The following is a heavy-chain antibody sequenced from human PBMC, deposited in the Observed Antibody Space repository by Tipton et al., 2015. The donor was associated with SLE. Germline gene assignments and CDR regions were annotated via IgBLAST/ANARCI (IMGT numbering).Heavy chain of an antibody. Sequence: PGLVKPSETLSLTCTVSGASISGYYWSWIRQSPGKGLEWIGYIHYSGSTIHNPSLKSRVAMSVDTSKNQFSLKVSSVTASDAAVYYCARRRDGDFDYWGQGTLVTVSS. J-gene: IGHJ4*02. V-gene: IGHV4-59*01. CDR1: GASISGYY. CDR2: IHYSGST. CDR3: ARRRDGDFDY.